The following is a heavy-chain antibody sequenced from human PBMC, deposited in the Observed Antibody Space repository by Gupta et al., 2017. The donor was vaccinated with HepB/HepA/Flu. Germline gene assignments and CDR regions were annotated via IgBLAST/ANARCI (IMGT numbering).Heavy chain of an antibody. CDR3: ARRLCTSGVCYYFDL. CDR1: GFTASSHI. Sequence: EVHLLESVGGLVQPGGSLRLSCAASGFTASSHIMSWVRQAPGKGLEWVSAFSGSSGNTYYGDSVRGRFTISRDDSKNTLYLQMLSLRAEDTAVYYCARRLCTSGVCYYFDLWGQGTLVTVSS. V-gene: IGHV3-23*01. J-gene: IGHJ4*02. CDR2: FSGSSGNT. D-gene: IGHD2-8*01.